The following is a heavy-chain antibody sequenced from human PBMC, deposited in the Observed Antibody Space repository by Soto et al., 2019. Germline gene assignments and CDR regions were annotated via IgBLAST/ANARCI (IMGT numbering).Heavy chain of an antibody. Sequence: EVQLLESGGGLVQPGGSLRLSCAASGFTFSSYAMSWVRQAPGKGLEWVSTISASGGSTYYADSVKGPFTIPRDNSKTPLYPPVNSLRAENTAVCYCATDRWDGYGMDVWGLRTTVTVSS. CDR1: GFTFSSYA. V-gene: IGHV3-23*01. J-gene: IGHJ6*02. CDR2: ISASGGST. CDR3: ATDRWDGYGMDV. D-gene: IGHD1-26*01.